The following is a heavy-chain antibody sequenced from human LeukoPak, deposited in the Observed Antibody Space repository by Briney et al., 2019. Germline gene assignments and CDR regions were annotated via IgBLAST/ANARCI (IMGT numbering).Heavy chain of an antibody. CDR2: INHSGST. J-gene: IGHJ4*02. D-gene: IGHD3-9*01. Sequence: TSETLSLTCAVYGGSFSGYYWSWIRQPPGKGLEWIGEINHSGSTNYNPSLKSRVTISVDTSKSQFSLKLSSVTAADTAVYYCARGLRYFDWLLYTYFDYWGQGTLVTVSS. V-gene: IGHV4-34*01. CDR1: GGSFSGYY. CDR3: ARGLRYFDWLLYTYFDY.